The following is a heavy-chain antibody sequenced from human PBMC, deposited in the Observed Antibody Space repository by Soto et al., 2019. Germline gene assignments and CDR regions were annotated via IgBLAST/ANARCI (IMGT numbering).Heavy chain of an antibody. D-gene: IGHD3-10*01. J-gene: IGHJ6*02. Sequence: QVQLVQSGAEVKKPGSSVKVSCKASGGTVSSYAISWVRQAPGQGLEWMGGIIPIFGTANYAQKFQGRVTITADESTSTAYMELSSLRSEDTAVYYCARGEGVYAGTTKNGMDVWGQGPTVTVSS. CDR1: GGTVSSYA. CDR2: IIPIFGTA. V-gene: IGHV1-69*01. CDR3: ARGEGVYAGTTKNGMDV.